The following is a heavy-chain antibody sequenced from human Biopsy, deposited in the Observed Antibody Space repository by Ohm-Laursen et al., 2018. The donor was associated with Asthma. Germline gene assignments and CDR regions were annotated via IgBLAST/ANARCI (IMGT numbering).Heavy chain of an antibody. CDR3: SREEPTSGWYQGSILR. D-gene: IGHD6-19*01. CDR1: GFNFTTYA. J-gene: IGHJ4*02. V-gene: IGHV3-23*01. CDR2: ISGSGRSA. Sequence: SLRLSCAASGFNFTTYAIAWIRQAPGRGLEWISAISGSGRSAYYADSVKGRSTISRDNSKNTLYLQMNSLRAEDTAVYYCSREEPTSGWYQGSILRWGQGTLVTVSS.